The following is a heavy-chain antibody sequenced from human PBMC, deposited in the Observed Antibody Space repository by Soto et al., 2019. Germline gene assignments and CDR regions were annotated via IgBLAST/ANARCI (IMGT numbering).Heavy chain of an antibody. CDR1: GGSFSGYY. V-gene: IGHV4-34*01. CDR3: ARGDILTGYNY. CDR2: VNHRGST. Sequence: SETLSLTCAVYGGSFSGYYLSWIRQPPGKGLEWIGEVNHRGSTNYNPSLKSRVTISVDTSKNQFSLKLSSVTAADTAVYYCARGDILTGYNYWGQGTLVTVSS. D-gene: IGHD3-9*01. J-gene: IGHJ4*02.